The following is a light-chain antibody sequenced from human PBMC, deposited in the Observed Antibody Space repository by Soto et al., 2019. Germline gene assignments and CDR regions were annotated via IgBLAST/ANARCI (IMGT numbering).Light chain of an antibody. CDR2: DAS. J-gene: IGKJ2*01. CDR3: QQYNSYPYT. Sequence: DIQMTQSPSTLSASVGDRVTMTCRASQSISSWLAWYQQQPGKAPKLLIYDASSLESGVPSRFSGIGSGTEFTLTISSLQPDDFATYYCQQYNSYPYTFGQGTKLEIK. CDR1: QSISSW. V-gene: IGKV1-5*01.